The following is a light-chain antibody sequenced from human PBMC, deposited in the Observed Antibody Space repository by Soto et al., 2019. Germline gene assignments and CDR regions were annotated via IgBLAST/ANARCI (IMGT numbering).Light chain of an antibody. Sequence: ERVITQSPPALSVSPGENATLSCRASQSVSNNLAWYQQKPGQAPRLLIYGASTRATGIPARFSGSGSGTEFTLTISSLQSEDFAVYYCHQYGSSRWTFGQGSKADIK. CDR1: QSVSNN. J-gene: IGKJ1*01. V-gene: IGKV3-15*01. CDR2: GAS. CDR3: HQYGSSRWT.